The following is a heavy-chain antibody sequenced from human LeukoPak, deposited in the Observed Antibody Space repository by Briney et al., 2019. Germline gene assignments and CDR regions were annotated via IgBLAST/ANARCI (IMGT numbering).Heavy chain of an antibody. V-gene: IGHV4-59*12. CDR1: GGSISSYY. D-gene: IGHD5-12*01. Sequence: PSETLSLTCTVSGGSISSYYWSWIRQPPGKGLEWIGYIYYSGSTNYNPSLKSRVTISVDTSKNQLSLKLSSVTAADTAVYYCARGYSGYDEVGASDIWGQGTMVTVSS. CDR3: ARGYSGYDEVGASDI. CDR2: IYYSGST. J-gene: IGHJ3*02.